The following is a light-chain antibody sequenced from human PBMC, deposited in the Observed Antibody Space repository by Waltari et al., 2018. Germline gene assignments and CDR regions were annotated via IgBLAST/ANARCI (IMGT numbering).Light chain of an antibody. V-gene: IGKV1-5*03. CDR3: QQYSSFST. Sequence: IQMTQSASTLSAAVGARVTISCRASQSVGTWLAWYRQKPGKAPKLLIHMASSLESGVPSRFSGSGSGTEFTLTISSLQPDDFATYSCQQYSSFSTFGQGTKVDI. CDR2: MAS. J-gene: IGKJ2*01. CDR1: QSVGTW.